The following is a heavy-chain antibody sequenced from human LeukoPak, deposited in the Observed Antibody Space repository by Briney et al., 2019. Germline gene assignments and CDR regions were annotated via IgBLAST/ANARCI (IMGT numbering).Heavy chain of an antibody. J-gene: IGHJ4*02. Sequence: GGSLRLSCAASGFTVSSNYMSWVRQAPGKGLEWLSVIYSGGSTYYADSVKGRFTISRDNSKNTLYLQMNSLRAEDTAVYYCARDRRGITGTTALDYWGQGTLVTVSS. CDR3: ARDRRGITGTTALDY. CDR2: IYSGGST. CDR1: GFTVSSNY. D-gene: IGHD1-20*01. V-gene: IGHV3-66*02.